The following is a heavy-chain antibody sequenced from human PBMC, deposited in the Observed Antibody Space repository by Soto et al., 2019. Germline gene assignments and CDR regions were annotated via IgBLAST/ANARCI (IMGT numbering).Heavy chain of an antibody. CDR2: IYSGGST. J-gene: IGHJ5*02. CDR3: ARYYYDSSGRFDP. Sequence: EVQLVESGGGLVQPGGSLRLSCAASGFTVSSNYMSWVGQAPGKGLEWVSVIYSGGSTYYADSVKGRFTISRDNSKNTLYLQMNSLSAEDTAVYYCARYYYDSSGRFDPWGQGTLVTVSS. CDR1: GFTVSSNY. V-gene: IGHV3-66*01. D-gene: IGHD3-22*01.